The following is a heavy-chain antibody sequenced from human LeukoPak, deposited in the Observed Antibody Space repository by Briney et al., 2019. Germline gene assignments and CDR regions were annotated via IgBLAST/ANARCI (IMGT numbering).Heavy chain of an antibody. J-gene: IGHJ4*02. D-gene: IGHD3-10*01. Sequence: GGSLRLSCAASGFTFSSYGMHWVRQAPGKGLEWVAFIRYDGSNKYYADSVKGRFTISRDNSKNTLYLQVNSLRAEDTAVYYCANENYYGSGSYADHWGQGTLVTVSS. CDR3: ANENYYGSGSYADH. CDR2: IRYDGSNK. V-gene: IGHV3-30*02. CDR1: GFTFSSYG.